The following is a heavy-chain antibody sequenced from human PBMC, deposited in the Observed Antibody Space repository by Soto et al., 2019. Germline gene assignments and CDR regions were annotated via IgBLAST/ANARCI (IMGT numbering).Heavy chain of an antibody. D-gene: IGHD3-3*01. CDR2: IYTSGST. CDR1: GGSISSYY. Sequence: SETLSLTCTVSGGSISSYYWSWIGQPAGKGLEWIGRIYTSGSTNYNPSLKSRVTMSVDTSKNQFSLKLSSVTAADTAVYYCASLTVDYDFWSGHIWDYGMDVWGQGTTVTVSS. J-gene: IGHJ6*02. V-gene: IGHV4-4*07. CDR3: ASLTVDYDFWSGHIWDYGMDV.